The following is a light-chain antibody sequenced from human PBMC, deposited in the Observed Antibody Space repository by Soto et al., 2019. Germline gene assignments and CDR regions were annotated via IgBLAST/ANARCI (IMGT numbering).Light chain of an antibody. CDR2: EVS. V-gene: IGLV2-14*01. CDR3: SSYTSSRIDYV. J-gene: IGLJ1*01. Sequence: QSVLTQPASVSGSPGQSITISCTGTSSDVGGYNYVSWYQQHPGKAPKLMIYEVSNRPSGVSNRFSGSKSRNTASLTISGLQAEDEADYYCSSYTSSRIDYVFGTGTKVTVL. CDR1: SSDVGGYNY.